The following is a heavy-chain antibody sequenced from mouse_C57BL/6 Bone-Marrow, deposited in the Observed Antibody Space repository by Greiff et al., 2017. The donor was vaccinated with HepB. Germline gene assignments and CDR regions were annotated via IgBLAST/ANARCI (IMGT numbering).Heavy chain of an antibody. CDR2: ISSGGSYT. J-gene: IGHJ4*01. CDR3: ARTYGNYAMDY. D-gene: IGHD2-1*01. V-gene: IGHV5-6*01. CDR1: GFTFSSYG. Sequence: EVQLMESGGDLVKPGGSLKLSCAASGFTFSSYGMSWVRQTPDKRLEWVATISSGGSYTYYPDSVKGRFTISRDNAKNTLYLQMSSLKSEDTAMYYCARTYGNYAMDYWGQGTSVTVSS.